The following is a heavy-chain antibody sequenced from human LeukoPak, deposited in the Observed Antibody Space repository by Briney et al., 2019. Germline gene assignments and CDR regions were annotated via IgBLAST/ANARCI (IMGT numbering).Heavy chain of an antibody. Sequence: SVKVSCKASGYTFTGYYMHWVRQAPGQGLEWMGRINPNSGGTNYAQKFQGRVTMTRDTSISTAYMELSRLRSDDTAVYYCARGAAHYGGKAYYYYYMDVWGKGTTVTVSS. CDR2: INPNSGGT. CDR1: GYTFTGYY. J-gene: IGHJ6*03. V-gene: IGHV1-2*06. CDR3: ARGAAHYGGKAYYYYYMDV. D-gene: IGHD4-23*01.